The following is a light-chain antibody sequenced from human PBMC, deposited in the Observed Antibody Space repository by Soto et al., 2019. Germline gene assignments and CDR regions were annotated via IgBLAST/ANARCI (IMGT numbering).Light chain of an antibody. Sequence: QSALTQPASVSGSLGQSITISCTGTRTDIGGYNYVSWYQQYPGKAPKLDICEVTSRPSGISDRFSGSKSGNTASLTISGLQAEDEADYFCTSYTNSKAYILFGGGTKLTVL. V-gene: IGLV2-14*01. CDR2: EVT. CDR1: RTDIGGYNY. J-gene: IGLJ2*01. CDR3: TSYTNSKAYIL.